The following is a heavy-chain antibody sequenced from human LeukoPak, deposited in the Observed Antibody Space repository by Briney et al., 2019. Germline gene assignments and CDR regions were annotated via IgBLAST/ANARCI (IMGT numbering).Heavy chain of an antibody. V-gene: IGHV1-18*01. J-gene: IGHJ6*03. CDR2: ISVNNGNT. D-gene: IGHD1-26*01. CDR1: GYAFSSYG. Sequence: ASVKVSCKASGYAFSSYGISWVRQAPGQGLEWMGWISVNNGNTKYAQKLQGRVTMTTDTSTSTAYMELRSLRSDDTAVYYCARDDARIGSYNYYYYMDVWGEGTTVTVSS. CDR3: ARDDARIGSYNYYYYMDV.